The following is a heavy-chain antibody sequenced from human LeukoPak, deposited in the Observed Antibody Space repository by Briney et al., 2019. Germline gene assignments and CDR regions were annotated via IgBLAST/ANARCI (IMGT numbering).Heavy chain of an antibody. J-gene: IGHJ5*02. CDR1: GGSFSGYY. D-gene: IGHD2-15*01. Sequence: PSETLSLTCAVYGGSFSGYYWSWIRQPPGKGLEWIGEINHSGSTNYNPSLKSRVTISVDTSKNQFSLKLSSVTAADTAVYYCARFRRPRWWFDPWGQGTLVTVSS. CDR3: ARFRRPRWWFDP. V-gene: IGHV4-34*01. CDR2: INHSGST.